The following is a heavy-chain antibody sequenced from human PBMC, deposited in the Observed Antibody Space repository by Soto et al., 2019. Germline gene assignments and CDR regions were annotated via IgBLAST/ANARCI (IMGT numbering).Heavy chain of an antibody. CDR2: TRNKANSYTT. D-gene: IGHD1-26*01. CDR1: GFIFSDHY. J-gene: IGHJ5*02. Sequence: EVQLMESGGGLVQPGGSLRLSCAASGFIFSDHYMDWVRQAPGKGLEWVGRTRNKANSYTTEYAASVKGRFTISRDDSKISLYLQMNSLKTEHTAVYYCARGSGSYLICFDPWGQGTLVTVSS. CDR3: ARGSGSYLICFDP. V-gene: IGHV3-72*01.